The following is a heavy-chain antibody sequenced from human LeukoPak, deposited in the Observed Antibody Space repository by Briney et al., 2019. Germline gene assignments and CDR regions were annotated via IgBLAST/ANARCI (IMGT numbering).Heavy chain of an antibody. V-gene: IGHV2-5*01. CDR3: AHSGDCSSTSCYYYYYYYMDV. Sequence: SGPTLVKPTQTLTLTCTFSGFSLSTSGVGVGWIRQPPGKALEWLALIYWNDDKRYSPSLKSRLTITKDTSKNQVVLTMTNMDPVDTATYYCAHSGDCSSTSCYYYYYYYMDVWGKGTTVTVSS. D-gene: IGHD2-2*01. CDR2: IYWNDDK. CDR1: GFSLSTSGVG. J-gene: IGHJ6*03.